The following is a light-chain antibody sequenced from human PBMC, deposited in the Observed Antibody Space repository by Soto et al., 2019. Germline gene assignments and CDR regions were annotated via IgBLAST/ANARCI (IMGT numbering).Light chain of an antibody. CDR1: SSDVGGYNY. Sequence: QSVLTQPASVSGSPGQSITISFTGTSSDVGGYNYVSWYQQHPGKAPKLMIYDVSNRPSGVSNRFSGSKSGNTASLTISGLQAEDEADYYCSSYTSSSTLEVFGTGTKVT. J-gene: IGLJ1*01. V-gene: IGLV2-14*01. CDR2: DVS. CDR3: SSYTSSSTLEV.